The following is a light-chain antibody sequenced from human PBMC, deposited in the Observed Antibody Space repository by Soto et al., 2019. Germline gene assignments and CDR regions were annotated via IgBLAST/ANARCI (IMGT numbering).Light chain of an antibody. V-gene: IGLV1-40*01. CDR2: GNI. CDR3: QSYDNSLTGVV. J-gene: IGLJ2*01. Sequence: QSVLTQPPSVSGALGQRVTISCTGSSSNIGAGYDVHWYQQFPGTAPKLLIYGNINRPSGVPDRFSGSKSGTSASLAITGLQAEDEADYYCQSYDNSLTGVVFGGGTKVTVL. CDR1: SSNIGAGYD.